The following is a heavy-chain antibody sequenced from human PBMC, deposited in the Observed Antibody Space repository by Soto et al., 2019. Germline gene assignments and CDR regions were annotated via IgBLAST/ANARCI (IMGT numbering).Heavy chain of an antibody. CDR2: IYYSGST. V-gene: IGHV4-59*01. Sequence: SETLSLTCTVSGGSINSYYWSWIRQPPGKGLEWIGYIYYSGSTNYNPSLKSRVTISVDTSENQISLRLTSVTAADTAVYYCARDSRKDCSSTGCSGDSGWQKWYFDLWGRGALVTVSS. CDR3: ARDSRKDCSSTGCSGDSGWQKWYFDL. D-gene: IGHD2-2*01. J-gene: IGHJ2*01. CDR1: GGSINSYY.